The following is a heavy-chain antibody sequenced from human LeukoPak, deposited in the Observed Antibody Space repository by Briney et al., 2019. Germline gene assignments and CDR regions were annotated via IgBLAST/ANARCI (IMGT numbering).Heavy chain of an antibody. Sequence: ASVTVSCTASGYTFTSYAMNWVRQAPGQGLEWMGWINTNTGNPTYAQGFTGRFVFSLDTSVSTAYLQISSLKAEDTAVYYCARDQDYGDYSLSGVGFDYWGQGTLVTVSS. V-gene: IGHV7-4-1*02. D-gene: IGHD4-17*01. CDR2: INTNTGNP. CDR3: ARDQDYGDYSLSGVGFDY. J-gene: IGHJ4*02. CDR1: GYTFTSYA.